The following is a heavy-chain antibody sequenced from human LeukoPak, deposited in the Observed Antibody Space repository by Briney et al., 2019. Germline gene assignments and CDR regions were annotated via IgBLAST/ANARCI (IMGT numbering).Heavy chain of an antibody. V-gene: IGHV4-59*08. CDR3: ARHPFATPFDY. CDR2: AYYSGHT. Sequence: SETLSLTCAVYGGSFSGYYWSWIRQPPGRGLEWIGYAYYSGHTNYNSSLKSRVTVSLDTSKSQFSLRLSSVTAADTAVYFCARHPFATPFDYWGPGTLVTVSS. CDR1: GGSFSGYY. D-gene: IGHD2-15*01. J-gene: IGHJ4*02.